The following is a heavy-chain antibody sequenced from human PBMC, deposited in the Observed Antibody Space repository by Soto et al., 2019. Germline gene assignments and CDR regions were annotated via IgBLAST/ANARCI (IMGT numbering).Heavy chain of an antibody. J-gene: IGHJ4*02. CDR3: ARDTPYGGNQYYFDY. D-gene: IGHD4-17*01. CDR2: INPSGGST. V-gene: IGHV1-46*01. CDR1: GYTFTSYY. Sequence: QVQLVQSGAEVKKPGASVKVSCKASGYTFTSYYMHWVRQAPGQGLEWMGIINPSGGSTSYAQKFQGRATMIRDTSTSTVYMELSSLRSEDTAVYYCARDTPYGGNQYYFDYWGQGTLVTVSS.